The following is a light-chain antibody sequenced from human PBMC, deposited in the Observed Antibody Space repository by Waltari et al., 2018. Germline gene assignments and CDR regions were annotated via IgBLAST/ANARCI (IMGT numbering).Light chain of an antibody. CDR2: VAS. J-gene: IGKJ2*01. V-gene: IGKV3-15*01. CDR1: QSVPTN. CDR3: QQYSNWPYT. Sequence: EIVMTQSPDTLSVAPGERVTLSCRASQSVPTNFAWYQQKPGQPPRLLIYVASTRATGVPARFSGSGSGTEFTLTINSLESEDFAVYYCQQYSNWPYTFGQGTKLEIK.